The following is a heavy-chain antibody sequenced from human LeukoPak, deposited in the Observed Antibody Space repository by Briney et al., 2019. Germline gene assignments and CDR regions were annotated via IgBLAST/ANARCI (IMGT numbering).Heavy chain of an antibody. CDR3: ARGRYSYGSKVIPYYYYYMDV. Sequence: GASVKASCKASGGTFSSYAISWVRQAPGQGLEWMGGIIPIFGTANYAQKFQGRVTITTDESTSTAYMELSSLRSEDTAVYYCARGRYSYGSKVIPYYYYYMDVWGKGTTVAVSS. D-gene: IGHD5-18*01. CDR1: GGTFSSYA. CDR2: IIPIFGTA. V-gene: IGHV1-69*05. J-gene: IGHJ6*03.